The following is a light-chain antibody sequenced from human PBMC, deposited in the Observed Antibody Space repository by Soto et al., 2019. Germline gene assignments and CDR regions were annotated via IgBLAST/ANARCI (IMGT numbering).Light chain of an antibody. CDR3: CSYTGGCTHSV. CDR1: SSDIGGSYD. J-gene: IGLJ2*01. CDR2: GDT. Sequence: QSALTQPASVSGAPGQWVSISCTGSSSDIGGSYDVHWYQHLPGKAPKLLIYGDTNRPSGVSNRFSGSKSGTTASLAIARLQAEDEADYYCCSYTGGCTHSVFGRGTKVTVL. V-gene: IGLV1-40*01.